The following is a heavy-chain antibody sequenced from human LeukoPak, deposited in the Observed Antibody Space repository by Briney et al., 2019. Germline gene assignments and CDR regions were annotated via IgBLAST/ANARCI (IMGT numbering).Heavy chain of an antibody. CDR2: IYYSGST. V-gene: IGHV4-61*01. D-gene: IGHD6-19*01. CDR1: GGSVSSGSYY. J-gene: IGHJ5*02. CDR3: ARKMYSSGWSP. Sequence: SETLSLTCTVSGGSVSSGSYYWSWIRQPPGKGLEWIGYIYYSGSTNYNPSLKSRVTISVDTSKNQFSLKLSSVTAADTAVYYCARKMYSSGWSPWGQGTLVTVSS.